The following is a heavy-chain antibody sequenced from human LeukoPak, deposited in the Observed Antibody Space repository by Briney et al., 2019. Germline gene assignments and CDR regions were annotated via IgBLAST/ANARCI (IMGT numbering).Heavy chain of an antibody. CDR3: ARGGVGYYAFDY. CDR2: INPNSGGT. Sequence: ASVKVSCKTSGYTFTNYYMHWVRQAPGQGLEWMGWINPNSGGTNYAQKFQGRVSVTRDTSISTAYMEVSSLRSDDTAVYYCARGGVGYYAFDYWGQGAQVTVSS. D-gene: IGHD3-22*01. V-gene: IGHV1-2*02. CDR1: GYTFTNYY. J-gene: IGHJ4*02.